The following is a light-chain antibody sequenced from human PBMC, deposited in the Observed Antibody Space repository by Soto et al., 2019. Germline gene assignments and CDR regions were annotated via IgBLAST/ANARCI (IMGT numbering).Light chain of an antibody. J-gene: IGKJ4*01. Sequence: VVLTQSPGTLSLSPGERATLSCRASRSVGSNYLAWYQQKPGQAPRLLIYGTSRRATGIPDRFSGSGSGTDFTLTISRLEPEDFALYYCQQYAVAPLLPFGGVTKLEI. CDR2: GTS. CDR3: QQYAVAPLLP. CDR1: RSVGSNY. V-gene: IGKV3-20*01.